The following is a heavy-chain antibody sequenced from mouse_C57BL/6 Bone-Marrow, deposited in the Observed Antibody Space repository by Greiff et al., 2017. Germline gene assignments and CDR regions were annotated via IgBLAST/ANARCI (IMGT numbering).Heavy chain of an antibody. Sequence: QVQLQQPGAELVKPGASVKLSCKASGYTFTSYWMHWVKQRPGQGLEWIGMIHPNSGSTNYNEKFKSKATLTVDKSSSTAYMQLSSLTSEDSAVYYCARRGITTVVAGGYFDVWGTGTTVTVAS. CDR2: IHPNSGST. V-gene: IGHV1-64*01. D-gene: IGHD1-1*01. CDR1: GYTFTSYW. CDR3: ARRGITTVVAGGYFDV. J-gene: IGHJ1*03.